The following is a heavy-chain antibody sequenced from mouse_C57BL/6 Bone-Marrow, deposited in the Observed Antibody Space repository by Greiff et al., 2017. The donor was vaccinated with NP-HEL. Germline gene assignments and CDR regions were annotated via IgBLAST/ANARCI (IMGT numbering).Heavy chain of an antibody. V-gene: IGHV5-17*01. Sequence: EVMLVESGGGLVKPGGSLKLSCAASGFTFGDYGMHWVRQAPEKGLEWVAYISSGSSTIYYADTVKGRFTISRDNAKNTLFLQMTSLRSEDTAMYYCARSYDGYYPFAYWGQGTLVTVSA. D-gene: IGHD2-3*01. CDR3: ARSYDGYYPFAY. CDR2: ISSGSSTI. J-gene: IGHJ3*01. CDR1: GFTFGDYG.